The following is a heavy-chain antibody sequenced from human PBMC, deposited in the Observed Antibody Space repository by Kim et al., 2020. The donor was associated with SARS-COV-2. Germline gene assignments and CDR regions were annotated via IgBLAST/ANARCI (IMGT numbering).Heavy chain of an antibody. D-gene: IGHD2-2*03. V-gene: IGHV1-2*02. CDR2: INCKTGVT. CDR3: ATWIPVPTGRVPY. J-gene: IGHJ4*02. CDR1: GYTFSDYH. Sequence: ASVKVSCKASGYTFSDYHIHWVRQAPGQGLEWMAWINCKTGVTEYAQMFQGRITVTRDTSISTAYMDVSGLISDDTAVYYCATWIPVPTGRVPYWGQGTLVTVSS.